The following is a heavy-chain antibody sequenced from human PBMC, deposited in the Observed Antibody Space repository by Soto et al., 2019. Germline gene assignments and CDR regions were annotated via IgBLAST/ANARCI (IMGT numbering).Heavy chain of an antibody. V-gene: IGHV4-39*01. J-gene: IGHJ5*01. D-gene: IGHD3-10*01. CDR3: ARRARHYGSKGWLES. CDR2: VYYNEKT. CDR1: VFCSIIFADY. Sequence: PSSTXSLTCSFAVFCSIIFADYLCWIRQPPGKGLQWIRTVYYNEKTYYNPSIKSRVTITVDTAKNKFSLKIRSVTAADTAMYFRARRARHYGSKGWLESRGQRTLV.